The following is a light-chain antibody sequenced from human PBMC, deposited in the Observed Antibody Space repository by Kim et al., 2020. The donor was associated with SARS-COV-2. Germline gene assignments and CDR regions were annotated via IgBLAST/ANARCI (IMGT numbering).Light chain of an antibody. CDR2: KAS. J-gene: IGKJ1*01. Sequence: DIQMTQSPSTLSASVGDRVTITCRASQSISSWLAWYQQKPGQAPKLLIYKASSLESGIPSRFSGSGSGTEFTLTISSLQPDDFATYYCQHYNSYPWTFGQGTKVDI. CDR1: QSISSW. V-gene: IGKV1-5*03. CDR3: QHYNSYPWT.